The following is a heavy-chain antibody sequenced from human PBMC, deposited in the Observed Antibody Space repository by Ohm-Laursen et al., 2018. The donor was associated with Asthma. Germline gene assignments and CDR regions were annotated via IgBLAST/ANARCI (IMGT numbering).Heavy chain of an antibody. V-gene: IGHV1-18*04. Sequence: ASVKVSCKASGYSVTSYAFSWVRQAPGQRPEWMGWIYIGNTNYAPNFRDRITMTTDTSTNTAYMDLRSLRSDDTAVYYCVRDVVDRFDFWGQGSLVIVSS. D-gene: IGHD2-21*01. CDR1: GYSVTSYA. CDR2: IYIGNT. CDR3: VRDVVDRFDF. J-gene: IGHJ4*02.